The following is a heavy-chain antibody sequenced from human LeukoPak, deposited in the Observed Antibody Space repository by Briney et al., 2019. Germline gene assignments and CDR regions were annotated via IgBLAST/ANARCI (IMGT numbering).Heavy chain of an antibody. CDR1: GFTFSSYG. J-gene: IGHJ4*02. Sequence: GGSLRLSCAASGFTFSSYGMHWVRQAPGKGLEWVAVIWYDGSNKYYADSVKGRFTISRDNSKNTLYLQMTSLRAEDTAVYYCARGGPQYSSSWFSSSFDYWGQGTLVTVSS. CDR3: ARGGPQYSSSWFSSSFDY. D-gene: IGHD6-13*01. CDR2: IWYDGSNK. V-gene: IGHV3-33*01.